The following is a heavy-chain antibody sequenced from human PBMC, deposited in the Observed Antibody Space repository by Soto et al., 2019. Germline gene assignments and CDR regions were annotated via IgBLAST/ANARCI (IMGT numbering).Heavy chain of an antibody. J-gene: IGHJ6*02. V-gene: IGHV4-4*02. D-gene: IGHD3-22*01. CDR1: GVSIRSSNW. Sequence: SETQSHTCAFSGVSIRSSNWWSWVRQPPGKGLEWIGEIYHSGSTNYNPSLKSRVTISVDKSKNQFSLKLSSVTAADTAVYYCARSPDSSGYYPRRYYYGMDVWGQGTTVTVSS. CDR2: IYHSGST. CDR3: ARSPDSSGYYPRRYYYGMDV.